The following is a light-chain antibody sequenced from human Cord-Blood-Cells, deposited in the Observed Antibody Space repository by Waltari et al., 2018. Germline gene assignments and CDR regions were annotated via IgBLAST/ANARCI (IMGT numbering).Light chain of an antibody. Sequence: QSALTQPSPVPGHPTPPITLSSTRTSRDVGSYNPVPWYQQHPGKAPKLMIYEGSKRPSGVSNRFSGSKSGNTASLTISGLQAEDEADYYCCSYAGSSTWVFGGGTKLTVL. CDR1: SRDVGSYNP. CDR3: CSYAGSSTWV. V-gene: IGLV2-23*01. CDR2: EGS. J-gene: IGLJ3*02.